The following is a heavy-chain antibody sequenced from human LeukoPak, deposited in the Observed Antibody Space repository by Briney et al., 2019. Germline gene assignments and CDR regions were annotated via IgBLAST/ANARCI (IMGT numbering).Heavy chain of an antibody. D-gene: IGHD2-2*01. J-gene: IGHJ6*03. V-gene: IGHV3-73*01. CDR3: TRNRYCSSTSCPRPYYYYYYMDV. CDR2: IRSKANSYAT. Sequence: GGSLTLSCAASGFTFSGSAMHWVRQASGKGLEWVGRIRSKANSYATAYAASVKGRFTISRDDSKNTAYLQMNSLKTEDTAVYYCTRNRYCSSTSCPRPYYYYYYMDVWGKGTTVTVSS. CDR1: GFTFSGSA.